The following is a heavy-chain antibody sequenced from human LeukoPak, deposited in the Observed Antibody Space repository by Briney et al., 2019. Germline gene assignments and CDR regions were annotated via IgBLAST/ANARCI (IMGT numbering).Heavy chain of an antibody. V-gene: IGHV1-69*04. CDR2: IIPILGIA. D-gene: IGHD3-10*01. CDR3: ARASVDGSGSYYSYYFDY. J-gene: IGHJ4*02. Sequence: GASVKVSCKASGGIFNNNAITWVRQAPGQGLEWTGRIIPILGIANYAQKFQGRVTITADKSTSTAYMELSSLRSEDTAVYYCARASVDGSGSYYSYYFDYWGQGTLVTVSS. CDR1: GGIFNNNA.